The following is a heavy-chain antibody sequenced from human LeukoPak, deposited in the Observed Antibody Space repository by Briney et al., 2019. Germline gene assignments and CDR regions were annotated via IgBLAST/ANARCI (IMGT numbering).Heavy chain of an antibody. Sequence: PGGSLRLSCAASGFTFSTYAMGSVRQAPEKGLGWVSVIRGTGGRTNYADSVKGRFTISREYSKRTLYVQMNSLRSEDTAVYYCAKEGGMITFGGVTTIDYWGQGTLVTVSS. D-gene: IGHD3-16*01. J-gene: IGHJ4*02. V-gene: IGHV3-23*01. CDR1: GFTFSTYA. CDR3: AKEGGMITFGGVTTIDY. CDR2: IRGTGGRT.